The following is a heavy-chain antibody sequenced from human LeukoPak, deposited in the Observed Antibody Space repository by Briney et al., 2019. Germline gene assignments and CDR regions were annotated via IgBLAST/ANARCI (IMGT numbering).Heavy chain of an antibody. Sequence: PGGSLRLSCAASGFTFSSYSMNWVRQAPGKGLEWVSSISSSSSYIYYADSVKGRFTISRDNAKNSLYLQMNSLRAEDTAVYYCARDPTRMYYYDSSGYYYPIDYWGQGTLVAVSS. CDR3: ARDPTRMYYYDSSGYYYPIDY. CDR2: ISSSSSYI. J-gene: IGHJ4*02. V-gene: IGHV3-21*01. D-gene: IGHD3-22*01. CDR1: GFTFSSYS.